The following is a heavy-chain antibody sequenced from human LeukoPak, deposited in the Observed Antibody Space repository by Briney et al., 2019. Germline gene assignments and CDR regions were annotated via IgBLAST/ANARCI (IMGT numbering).Heavy chain of an antibody. D-gene: IGHD3-10*01. V-gene: IGHV3-7*01. CDR2: IKQDGNEK. CDR1: GFTFSSYW. J-gene: IGHJ3*02. Sequence: GGSLRLSCAASGFTFSSYWMSWVRQAPGKGLEWVANIKQDGNEKYYVDSVKGRSTISRDNAKNSLYLQMNSLRAEDTAVYYCARESGLHPKAFDIWGQGTMVTVSS. CDR3: ARESGLHPKAFDI.